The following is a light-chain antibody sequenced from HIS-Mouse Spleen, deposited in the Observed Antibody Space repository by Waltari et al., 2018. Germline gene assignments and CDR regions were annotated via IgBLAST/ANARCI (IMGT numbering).Light chain of an antibody. V-gene: IGLV3-21*03. CDR3: QVWDSSSDHVV. J-gene: IGLJ2*01. CDR2: DDS. CDR1: NIGSKS. Sequence: SYVLTQPPSVSLAPGKPARITCGGNNIGSKSVEWYQKKPGQALVLAVYDDSDRPSGIPKRFPCSNSGNTATLTISMVEAGDEADYYCQVWDSSSDHVVFGGGTKLTVL.